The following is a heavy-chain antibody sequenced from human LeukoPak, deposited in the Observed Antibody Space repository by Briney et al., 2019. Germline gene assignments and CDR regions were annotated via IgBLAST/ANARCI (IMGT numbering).Heavy chain of an antibody. V-gene: IGHV1-8*02. CDR1: GGTFSSYA. CDR2: MNPNSGNT. J-gene: IGHJ4*02. Sequence: ASVKVSCKASGGTFSSYAISWVRQAPGQGLEWMGWMNPNSGNTGYAQKFQGRVAMTRDMSTSTVYMELSSLRSEDTAVYYCARVSGSYGYYFDYWGQGTLVTVSS. D-gene: IGHD1-26*01. CDR3: ARVSGSYGYYFDY.